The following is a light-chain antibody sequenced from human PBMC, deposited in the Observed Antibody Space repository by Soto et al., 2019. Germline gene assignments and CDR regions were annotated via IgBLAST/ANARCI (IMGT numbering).Light chain of an antibody. Sequence: QSALTQPASMSGSPGQSITISCTGTSSDIGRYNFVSWYQHHPGKAPKLIIHEATKRPSGVSYRFSGSKSGNTASLTISGLQAEDEADYYCTSYTITSPYVFGTGTKVTVL. CDR2: EAT. J-gene: IGLJ1*01. CDR1: SSDIGRYNF. V-gene: IGLV2-14*01. CDR3: TSYTITSPYV.